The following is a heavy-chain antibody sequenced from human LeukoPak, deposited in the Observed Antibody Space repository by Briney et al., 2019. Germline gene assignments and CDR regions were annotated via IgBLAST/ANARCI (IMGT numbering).Heavy chain of an antibody. CDR3: ARYLSPHYYSYGMDV. CDR1: GYTFTSYG. Sequence: ASVKVSCKASGYTFTSYGISWVRQAPGQGLEWMGWISAYNGNTKYAQKLQGRVTMTTDTSTSTAYMELRSLRSDDTSVYYRARYLSPHYYSYGMDVWGQGTTVTVSS. CDR2: ISAYNGNT. V-gene: IGHV1-18*01. J-gene: IGHJ6*02.